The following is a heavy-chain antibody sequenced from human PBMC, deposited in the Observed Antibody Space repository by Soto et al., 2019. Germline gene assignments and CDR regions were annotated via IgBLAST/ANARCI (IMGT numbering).Heavy chain of an antibody. CDR2: ISYDGSDK. D-gene: IGHD2-15*01. J-gene: IGHJ1*01. CDR1: GFTFSSYG. V-gene: IGHV3-30*18. CDR3: AKGVVVVTTYFQH. Sequence: QVQLVESGGGVVQPGRSLRLSCAASGFTFSSYGMHWVRQAPGKGLEWVAVISYDGSDKYYADSVKGRFTISRDNSNNTLYLQMDSLRAEDTAVYYCAKGVVVVTTYFQHWGQGTLVTVSS.